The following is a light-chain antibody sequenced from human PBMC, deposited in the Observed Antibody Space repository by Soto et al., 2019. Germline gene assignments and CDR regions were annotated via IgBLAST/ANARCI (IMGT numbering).Light chain of an antibody. CDR2: DVI. V-gene: IGLV2-11*01. CDR3: CSYSGSYTHV. CDR1: SSDVGSYTY. Sequence: QSALTQPPSVSGSPGKSVTVSCTRTSSDVGSYTYVSWYQQHPGKAPKLIIYDVIKRPSGVPHRFSGSKSGNKAALPISGLQAEDEAADYYCSYSGSYTHVFGTGTKVTVL. J-gene: IGLJ1*01.